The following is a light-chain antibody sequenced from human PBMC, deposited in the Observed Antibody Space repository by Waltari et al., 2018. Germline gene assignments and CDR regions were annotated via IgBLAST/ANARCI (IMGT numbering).Light chain of an antibody. V-gene: IGLV2-23*03. J-gene: IGLJ1*01. Sequence: QSALTQPASVSGSPGQSIIISCTGTSSDVGSYNLVSWYQQYPGKAPKLMIYEGSKRHSGVSNRFSGSKSGNTASLTISGRQAEDEADYYCCSYAGSSTFEVFGTGTKVTVL. CDR1: SSDVGSYNL. CDR2: EGS. CDR3: CSYAGSSTFEV.